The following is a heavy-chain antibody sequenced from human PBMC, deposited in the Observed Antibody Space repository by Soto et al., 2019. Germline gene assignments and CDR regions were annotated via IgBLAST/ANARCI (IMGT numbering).Heavy chain of an antibody. CDR2: IYYSGST. Sequence: SETLSLTCTVSGGSISSGGYYWSWIRQHPGKGLEWIGYIYYSGSTYYNPSLKSRVTISVDTSKNQFSLKLSSVTAADTAVYYCARVGRGSHAFDIWGQGTMVTVSS. D-gene: IGHD1-26*01. CDR3: ARVGRGSHAFDI. J-gene: IGHJ3*02. CDR1: GGSISSGGYY. V-gene: IGHV4-31*03.